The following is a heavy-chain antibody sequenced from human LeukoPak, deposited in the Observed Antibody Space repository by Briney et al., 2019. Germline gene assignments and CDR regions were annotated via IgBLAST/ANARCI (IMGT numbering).Heavy chain of an antibody. D-gene: IGHD3-10*02. CDR1: GFTFSSYW. CDR2: IRSDGGST. J-gene: IGHJ3*02. Sequence: RGPLRLSCAASGFTFSSYWMHWVRQAPGKGLVWVSRIRSDGGSTAYADSVKGRFTISRDNAENTLYLQMDSLRAEDTAVYYCARDGVRGWDAFDIWGQGTPVIVSS. CDR3: ARDGVRGWDAFDI. V-gene: IGHV3-74*03.